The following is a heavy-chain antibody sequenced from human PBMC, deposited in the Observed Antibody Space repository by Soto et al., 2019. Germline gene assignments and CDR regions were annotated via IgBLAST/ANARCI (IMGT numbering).Heavy chain of an antibody. CDR3: AHLRGLAVAGTRGYWYFDL. D-gene: IGHD6-19*01. CDR2: IYWDDDK. V-gene: IGHV2-5*02. Sequence: QITLKESGPPLVKPTQTLTLTCTFSGFSLSTSGVGVGWIRQPPGKALEWLALIYWDDDKRYSPSLKSRLTITKETXXNXVXXTMTNMDPVDTATYYCAHLRGLAVAGTRGYWYFDLWGRGTLVTVSS. CDR1: GFSLSTSGVG. J-gene: IGHJ2*01.